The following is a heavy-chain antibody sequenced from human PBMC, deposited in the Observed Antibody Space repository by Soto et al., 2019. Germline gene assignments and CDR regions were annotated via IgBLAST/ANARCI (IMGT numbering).Heavy chain of an antibody. CDR1: GFTFSSYG. V-gene: IGHV3-23*01. D-gene: IGHD3-3*01. CDR2: ISGSGGST. Sequence: GGSLRLSCAASGFTFSSYGMSWVRQAPGKGLEWVSSISGSGGSTNYADSVKGRFTISRDNSKNTLYLQLNSLRAEDTAVYYCARDKRDLRFLEWSYYFDYWGQGTLVTVSS. CDR3: ARDKRDLRFLEWSYYFDY. J-gene: IGHJ4*02.